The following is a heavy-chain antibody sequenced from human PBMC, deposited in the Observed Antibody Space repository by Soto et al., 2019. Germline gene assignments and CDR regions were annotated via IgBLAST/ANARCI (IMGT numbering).Heavy chain of an antibody. V-gene: IGHV3-49*03. J-gene: IGHJ6*02. CDR1: GFTFGDYA. D-gene: IGHD5-18*01. CDR2: IRSKAYGGTT. CDR3: TRVDDTAMPDYGMDV. Sequence: SLRLSCPASGFTFGDYAMSWFRQAPGTGLEWVGFIRSKAYGGTTEYAASVKGRFTISRDDSKSIAYLQMNSLKTEDTAVYYCTRVDDTAMPDYGMDVSGQGTTVTVSS.